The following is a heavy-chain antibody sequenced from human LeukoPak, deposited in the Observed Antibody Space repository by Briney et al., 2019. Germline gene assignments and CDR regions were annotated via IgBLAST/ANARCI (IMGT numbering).Heavy chain of an antibody. J-gene: IGHJ2*01. CDR3: VTTPYDFWSGYPHWYFDL. D-gene: IGHD3-3*01. CDR1: GGSISSYY. Sequence: SETLSLTCTVSGGSISSYYWSWIRQPPGKGLEWIGYIYYSGSTNYNPSLKSRVTISVDTSKNQFSLKLSSVTAADTAVYYCVTTPYDFWSGYPHWYFDLWGRGTLVTVSS. CDR2: IYYSGST. V-gene: IGHV4-59*01.